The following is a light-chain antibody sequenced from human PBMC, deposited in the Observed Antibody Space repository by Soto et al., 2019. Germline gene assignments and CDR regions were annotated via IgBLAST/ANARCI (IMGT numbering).Light chain of an antibody. V-gene: IGKV1-9*01. Sequence: DIPFTQSPSFLSASVGDRVTMTCRARQGISSSLAWYQRKPGKAPELLIYAASTLKSGVPSRFSGSRSGTEFTLTIRCAKSEDSTTYYCQQSNSYPPTFGDGTKVEIK. CDR2: AAS. J-gene: IGKJ4*01. CDR3: QQSNSYPPT. CDR1: QGISSS.